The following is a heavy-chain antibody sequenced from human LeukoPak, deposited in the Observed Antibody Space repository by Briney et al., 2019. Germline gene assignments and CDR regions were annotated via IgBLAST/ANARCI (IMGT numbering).Heavy chain of an antibody. CDR1: GGSISSYY. V-gene: IGHV4-4*07. J-gene: IGHJ3*02. D-gene: IGHD2-2*01. CDR3: ARDLGYCSSTSCYLDAFDI. Sequence: SETLSLTCTVSGGSISSYYWSWIRQPAGKGLEWIGRIYTSGSTNYNPSLKGRVTMSVDTSKNQFSLKLSSVTAADTAVYYCARDLGYCSSTSCYLDAFDIWGQGTMVTVSS. CDR2: IYTSGST.